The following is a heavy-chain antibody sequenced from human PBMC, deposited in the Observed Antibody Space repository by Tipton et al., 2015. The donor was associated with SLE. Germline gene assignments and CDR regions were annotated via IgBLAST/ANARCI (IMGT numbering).Heavy chain of an antibody. Sequence: QSGPEVKKPGASVKVSCKASGGTFSSYAISWVRQAPGQGLEWMGGIIPIFGTANYAQKFQGRVTITADESTSTAYMELSSLRSEDTARYYCARGRYSGSLYCFDYWGQGTLVTVPS. CDR2: IIPIFGTA. D-gene: IGHD1-26*01. CDR3: ARGRYSGSLYCFDY. J-gene: IGHJ4*02. CDR1: GGTFSSYA. V-gene: IGHV1-69*13.